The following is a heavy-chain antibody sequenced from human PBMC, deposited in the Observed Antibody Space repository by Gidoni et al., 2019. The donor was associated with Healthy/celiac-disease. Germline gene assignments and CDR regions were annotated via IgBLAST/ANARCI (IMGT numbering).Heavy chain of an antibody. Sequence: QVQLVQSGAEVKKPGASVKVSCKASGSTFTSYGISWVRQAPGQGLEWMGWISAYNGNTNYAQKLQGRVTMTTDTSTSTAYMELRSLRSDDTAVYYCARARDYGELPYYFDYWGQGTLVTVSS. D-gene: IGHD4-17*01. J-gene: IGHJ4*02. V-gene: IGHV1-18*04. CDR2: ISAYNGNT. CDR1: GSTFTSYG. CDR3: ARARDYGELPYYFDY.